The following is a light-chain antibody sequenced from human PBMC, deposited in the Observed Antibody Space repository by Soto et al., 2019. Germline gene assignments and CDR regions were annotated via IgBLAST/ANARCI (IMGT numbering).Light chain of an antibody. CDR3: SSYTGSALVYV. V-gene: IGLV2-14*03. J-gene: IGLJ1*01. CDR2: DVN. CDR1: TTDVDGYDY. Sequence: QSALTQPASVSGSPGQSITISCTGATTDVDGYDYVSWYQQHPGQAPKLMIFDVNNRPSGVSARFSGSKSGDTASLTISGLPAEDAGDYYCSSYTGSALVYVFGSGTKLTVL.